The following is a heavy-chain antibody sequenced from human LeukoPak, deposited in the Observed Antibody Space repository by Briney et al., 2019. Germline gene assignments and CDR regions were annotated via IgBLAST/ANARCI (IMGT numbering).Heavy chain of an antibody. D-gene: IGHD5/OR15-5a*01. V-gene: IGHV3-7*01. Sequence: GGSLRLSCEASGFIFSTYWMSWVRQAPGKGLEWVAKVRQDGSEKYYVDSVKGRFTISRDNAKNSLYLQMNSLGGDDTAIYYCATYNSVNAREFQYWGQGTLVTVPS. CDR1: GFIFSTYW. CDR3: ATYNSVNAREFQY. J-gene: IGHJ1*01. CDR2: VRQDGSEK.